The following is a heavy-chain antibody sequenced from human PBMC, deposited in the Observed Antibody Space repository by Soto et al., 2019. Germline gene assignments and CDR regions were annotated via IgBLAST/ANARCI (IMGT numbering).Heavy chain of an antibody. CDR3: ARDLWLRSRGYFDF. CDR2: IYSDGLNT. J-gene: IGHJ4*02. V-gene: IGHV3-33*01. Sequence: VQLVESGGGVVQPGRSLRLSCVASGITFSSYGMHWVRQAPGKGLEWVAVIYSDGLNTYYADSVKGRFTISRDNSKSSLYLQMNSLRAEDTAVYYCARDLWLRSRGYFDFWGQGTLVTVSS. D-gene: IGHD5-12*01. CDR1: GITFSSYG.